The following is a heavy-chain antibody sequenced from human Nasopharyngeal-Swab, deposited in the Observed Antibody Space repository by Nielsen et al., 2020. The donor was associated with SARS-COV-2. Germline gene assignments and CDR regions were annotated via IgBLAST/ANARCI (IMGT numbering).Heavy chain of an antibody. CDR3: AREKGYQVLLDYYYHGLDV. Sequence: GGPRRPPCVAPGSTFSDHYMAGIRKAHGKGREWVSYISTRGTTTDSADSVKGRFTISRDNANNLLYLQMSSLRGEDTAVYFCAREKGYQVLLDYYYHGLDVWGHGTAVTVSS. CDR1: GSTFSDHY. J-gene: IGHJ6*02. V-gene: IGHV3-11*01. CDR2: ISTRGTTT. D-gene: IGHD3-10*01.